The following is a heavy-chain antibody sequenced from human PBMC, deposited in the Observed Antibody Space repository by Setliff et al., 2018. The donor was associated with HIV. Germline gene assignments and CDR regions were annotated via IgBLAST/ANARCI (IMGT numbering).Heavy chain of an antibody. J-gene: IGHJ4*02. CDR2: FYTSGST. CDR1: GGSIRNEDYF. V-gene: IGHV4-61*02. D-gene: IGHD3-10*01. CDR3: ARGGGRVVRGLIGMYYFDY. Sequence: SEALSLTCTVSGGSIRNEDYFWSWIRQPAGKGLEWIGRFYTSGSTNYNPPFKSRVTISEGTSENQFSLKLTSVTAADTAIYYCARGGGRVVRGLIGMYYFDYWGQGILVTVSS.